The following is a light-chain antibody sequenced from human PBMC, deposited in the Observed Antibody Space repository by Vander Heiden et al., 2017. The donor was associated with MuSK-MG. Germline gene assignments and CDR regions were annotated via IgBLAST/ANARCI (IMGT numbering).Light chain of an antibody. CDR2: WAS. V-gene: IGKV4-1*01. CDR3: QQYYSTPWT. Sequence: INCKSSQSVLYSSNNKNYLAWYQQKPGQPPKLLIYWASTRESGVPDRYSGSGSGTDFTLTISSLQAEDVAVYYCQQYYSTPWTFGQGTKVEIK. J-gene: IGKJ1*01. CDR1: QSVLYSSNNKNY.